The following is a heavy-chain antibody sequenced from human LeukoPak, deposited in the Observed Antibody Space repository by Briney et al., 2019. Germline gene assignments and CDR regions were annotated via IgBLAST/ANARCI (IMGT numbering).Heavy chain of an antibody. CDR3: ARGAMRMATITWRY. V-gene: IGHV1-2*02. J-gene: IGHJ4*02. CDR2: INPNSGGT. CDR1: GYTFTGYY. Sequence: ASVKVSCKASGYTFTGYYMHWVRQAPGQGLEWMGWINPNSGGTNYAQKFQGRVTMTRDTSISTAYMELSRLRSDDTAVYYCARGAMRMATITWRYWGQGTLVTVSS. D-gene: IGHD5-24*01.